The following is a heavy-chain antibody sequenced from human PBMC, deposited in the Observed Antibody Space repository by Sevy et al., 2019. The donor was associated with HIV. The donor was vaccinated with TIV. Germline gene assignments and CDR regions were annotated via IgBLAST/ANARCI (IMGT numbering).Heavy chain of an antibody. CDR3: ARGNSGSFDY. V-gene: IGHV3-7*04. CDR1: GFTVSSYW. Sequence: GGSLRLSCAASGFTVSSYWMHWVRQAPGKGLEWVANIKQDESEQYYVASVKGRFAISRDNAKDLVYLQMNSLRPGDTAVYYCARGNSGSFDYWGQGTLVTVSS. J-gene: IGHJ4*02. D-gene: IGHD3-22*01. CDR2: IKQDESEQ.